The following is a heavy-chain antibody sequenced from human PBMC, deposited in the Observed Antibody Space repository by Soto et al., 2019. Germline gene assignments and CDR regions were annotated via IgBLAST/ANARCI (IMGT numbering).Heavy chain of an antibody. CDR2: SIPIFGTA. J-gene: IGHJ4*02. D-gene: IGHD3-3*01. V-gene: IGHV1-69*13. CDR1: GGTFSNSV. CDR3: ARAPILVGVTPYENYFDS. Sequence: SVKVSCKASGGTFSNSVISWVRQAPGQGLEWMGGSIPIFGTANYAQKFQGRVTIIADESTSTAYMELTSLRSEDTAVYYCARAPILVGVTPYENYFDSWGQGTLVTVS.